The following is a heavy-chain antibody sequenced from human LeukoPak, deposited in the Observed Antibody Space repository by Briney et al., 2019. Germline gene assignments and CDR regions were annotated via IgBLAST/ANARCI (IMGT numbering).Heavy chain of an antibody. D-gene: IGHD1-1*01. CDR2: IYHSWST. CDR1: GYSISSGYY. Sequence: SETLSLTCAFSGYSISSGYYWGWIRQPPGKGLEVLGNIYHSWSTYYNPSLKSRITIPVDTSKNQFSLKLSSVTPADTAVYYCARRRTIGYFDYWGQGTLVTVSS. CDR3: ARRRTIGYFDY. J-gene: IGHJ4*02. V-gene: IGHV4-38-2*01.